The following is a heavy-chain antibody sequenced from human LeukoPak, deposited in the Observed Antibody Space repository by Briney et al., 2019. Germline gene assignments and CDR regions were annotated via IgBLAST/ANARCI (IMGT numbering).Heavy chain of an antibody. CDR3: VRDMGWNGLVDS. J-gene: IGHJ4*02. V-gene: IGHV4-4*07. CDR2: IYTSGGT. D-gene: IGHD1-1*01. CDR1: GGSISSYY. Sequence: MPSETLSLTCTVSGGSISSYYWSWIRQPAGKGLEWIGRIYTSGGTNYNPSLKGRVTMSVDTSKNQFPLQLSSVTAADTAVYYCVRDMGWNGLVDSWGQGTLVTVSS.